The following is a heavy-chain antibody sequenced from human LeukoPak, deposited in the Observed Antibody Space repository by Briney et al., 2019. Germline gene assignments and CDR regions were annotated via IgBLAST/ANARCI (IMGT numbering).Heavy chain of an antibody. CDR2: IIPILGTA. J-gene: IGHJ4*02. D-gene: IGHD3-10*01. V-gene: IGHV1-69*13. CDR1: GGTFSSYA. Sequence: SVKVSCKASGGTFSSYAITWVRQAPGHGLEWMGGIIPILGTASYAQKFQGRVTITADESASMAYMALSSLRSEDTAVYYCARGSPEKSITDYWGQGTLVTVSS. CDR3: ARGSPEKSITDY.